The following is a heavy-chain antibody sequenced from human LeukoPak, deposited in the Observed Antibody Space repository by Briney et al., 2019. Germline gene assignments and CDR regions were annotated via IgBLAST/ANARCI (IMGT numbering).Heavy chain of an antibody. CDR2: IIPIFGTA. Sequence: ASVKVSCKDSGGTFSSYAISWVRQAPGQGLEWMGGIIPIFGTANYAQKLQGRVTITADESTSTAYMELSSLRSEDTAVYYCAIVVGGLYYDSSGYYLFDYWGQGTLVTVSS. D-gene: IGHD3-22*01. CDR3: AIVVGGLYYDSSGYYLFDY. CDR1: GGTFSSYA. V-gene: IGHV1-69*13. J-gene: IGHJ4*02.